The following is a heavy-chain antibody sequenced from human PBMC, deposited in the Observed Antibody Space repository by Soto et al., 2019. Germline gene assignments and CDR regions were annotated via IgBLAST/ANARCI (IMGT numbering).Heavy chain of an antibody. CDR3: ARGAYYDFWSGGYYFDY. D-gene: IGHD3-3*01. Sequence: QVQLQESGPGLVKPSQTLSLTCTVSGGSISSGDYYWSWIRQPPGKGLEWIGYIYYSGSTYYNPSLKSRLTISVDTSKNQFSLKLSSVTAADTAVYYCARGAYYDFWSGGYYFDYWGQGTLVTVSS. CDR1: GGSISSGDYY. V-gene: IGHV4-30-4*01. J-gene: IGHJ4*02. CDR2: IYYSGST.